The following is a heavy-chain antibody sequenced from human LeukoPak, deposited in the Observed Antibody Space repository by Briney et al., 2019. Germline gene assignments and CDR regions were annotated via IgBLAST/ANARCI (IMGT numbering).Heavy chain of an antibody. CDR2: IIPIFGTA. CDR3: ARGEELQYGGVDY. Sequence: SVKVSCKASGGTFSSYAISWVRQAPGQGLEWMGGIIPIFGTANYAQKFQGRVTITADESTSTAYMELSSLRSEDAAVYYCARGEELQYGGVDYWGQGTLVTVSS. D-gene: IGHD3-16*01. CDR1: GGTFSSYA. J-gene: IGHJ4*02. V-gene: IGHV1-69*13.